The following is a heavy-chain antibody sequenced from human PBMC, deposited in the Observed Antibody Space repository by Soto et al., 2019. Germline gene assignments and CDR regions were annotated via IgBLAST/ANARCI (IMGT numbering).Heavy chain of an antibody. V-gene: IGHV3-49*03. D-gene: IGHD6-13*01. CDR3: TSGSWYKVYYYGMDV. J-gene: IGHJ6*02. CDR1: GFTFGDYA. Sequence: PGGSLRLSCTASGFTFGDYAMSWFRQAPGKGLEWVGFIRSKAYGGTTEYAASVKGRFTISRDDSKSIAYLQMNSLKTEDTAVYYCTSGSWYKVYYYGMDVWGQGTTVTVSS. CDR2: IRSKAYGGTT.